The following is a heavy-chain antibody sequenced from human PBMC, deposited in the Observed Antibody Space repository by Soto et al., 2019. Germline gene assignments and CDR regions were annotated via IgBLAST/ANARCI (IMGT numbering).Heavy chain of an antibody. CDR1: GGSISSYY. Sequence: SETLSLTCTVSGGSISSYYWSWIRQPPGKGLEWIGYIYYSGSTNYNPSLKSRVTISVDTSKNQFSLKLSSVTAADTAVYYCARVWYLSEYYFDYWGQGTLVTVSS. J-gene: IGHJ4*02. D-gene: IGHD2-15*01. V-gene: IGHV4-59*01. CDR3: ARVWYLSEYYFDY. CDR2: IYYSGST.